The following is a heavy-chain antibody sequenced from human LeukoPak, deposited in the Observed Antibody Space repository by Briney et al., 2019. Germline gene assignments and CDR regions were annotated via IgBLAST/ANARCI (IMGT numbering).Heavy chain of an antibody. CDR3: VPLYHGGVAY. D-gene: IGHD3-16*02. J-gene: IGHJ4*02. CDR2: ISSDGGSA. CDR1: GFTLSSYG. V-gene: IGHV3-64D*06. Sequence: PGGSLRLSCSASGFTLSSYGMHWVRQAPGKGLEYVSAISSDGGSAYYADSVKGRFTISRDNSKNTLYLQVRSLRAEDTAVYYCVPLYHGGVAYWGQGTLVTVSS.